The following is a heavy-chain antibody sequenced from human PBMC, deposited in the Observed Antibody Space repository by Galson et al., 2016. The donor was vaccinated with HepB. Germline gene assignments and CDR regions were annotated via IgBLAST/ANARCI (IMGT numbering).Heavy chain of an antibody. D-gene: IGHD6-19*01. CDR1: GFNFRNYA. V-gene: IGHV3-23*01. J-gene: IGHJ4*02. Sequence: SLRLSCAASGFNFRNYALSWVRRAPGKGLEWVSHIDGPTPNTHYADSVRGRFSIYRDNSRDTLYLQMDSLTAEDSAIYYCTTWLSHHFDYWGQGTRVTVSS. CDR2: IDGPTPNT. CDR3: TTWLSHHFDY.